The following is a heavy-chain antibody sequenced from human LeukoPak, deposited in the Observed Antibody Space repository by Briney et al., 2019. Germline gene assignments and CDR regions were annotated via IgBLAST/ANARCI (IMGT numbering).Heavy chain of an antibody. V-gene: IGHV4-34*01. CDR2: INHSGST. CDR3: ASRPTPPYYYYYMDV. Sequence: PSETLSLTCAVYGGSFSGYYWSWIRQPPGKGLEWIGEINHSGSTNYNPSLKNRVTISVDTSKNQFSLKLNSVTAADTAVYYCASRPTPPYYYYYMDVWGKGTTVTVSS. CDR1: GGSFSGYY. J-gene: IGHJ6*03. D-gene: IGHD4-23*01.